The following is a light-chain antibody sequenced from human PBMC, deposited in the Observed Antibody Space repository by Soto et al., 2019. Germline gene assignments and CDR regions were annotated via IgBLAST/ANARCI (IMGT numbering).Light chain of an antibody. CDR3: TSYTNIASLDV. CDR2: EVS. CDR1: SSDVGGYNY. J-gene: IGLJ1*01. Sequence: SALTQPASVSGSPGQSITISCTGSSSDVGGYNYVSWYQQHPGKAPKLMIYEVSNRPSGVSNRFSGSKSGSTASLTISGLQAEDEADYYCTSYTNIASLDVFGTGTKVTVL. V-gene: IGLV2-14*01.